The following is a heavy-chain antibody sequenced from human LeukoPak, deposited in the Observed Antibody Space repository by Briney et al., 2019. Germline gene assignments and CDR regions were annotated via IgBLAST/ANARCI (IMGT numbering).Heavy chain of an antibody. D-gene: IGHD5-24*01. CDR2: IYPGDSDS. J-gene: IGHJ6*02. Sequence: GESLKISCKGSGHSFPSYWIGWVRQMPGKGLEWMGIIYPGDSDSRYSPSFQGQVTISADKSNSTAYLQWSSLKASDTAMYYCARHRSRDGFAPRGGYYYYYGMDVWGQGTTVTVSS. V-gene: IGHV5-51*01. CDR1: GHSFPSYW. CDR3: ARHRSRDGFAPRGGYYYYYGMDV.